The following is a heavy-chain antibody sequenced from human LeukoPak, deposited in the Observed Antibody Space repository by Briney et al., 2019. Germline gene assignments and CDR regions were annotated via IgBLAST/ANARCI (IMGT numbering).Heavy chain of an antibody. V-gene: IGHV4-39*01. CDR2: IFYSGNT. J-gene: IGHJ4*02. Sequence: KTSETLSLTCTVSGCSISSSNYYWGWIRQPPGKGLEWIGSIFYSGNTYYNPSLKSRVTISVDTSKNQFSLKLRSVIAADTALYYCARLFSGYGEWGNDYWGQGTLVTVSS. D-gene: IGHD5-12*01. CDR3: ARLFSGYGEWGNDY. CDR1: GCSISSSNYY.